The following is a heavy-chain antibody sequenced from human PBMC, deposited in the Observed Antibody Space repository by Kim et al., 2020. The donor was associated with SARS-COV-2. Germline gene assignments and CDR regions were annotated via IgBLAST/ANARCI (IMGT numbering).Heavy chain of an antibody. D-gene: IGHD3-16*01. CDR3: ARDQVTFGGVIVP. V-gene: IGHV1-18*01. Sequence: YAQKLQGRVTMTTDTSTSTAYMELRSLRSDDTAVYYCARDQVTFGGVIVPWGQGTLVTVSS. J-gene: IGHJ5*02.